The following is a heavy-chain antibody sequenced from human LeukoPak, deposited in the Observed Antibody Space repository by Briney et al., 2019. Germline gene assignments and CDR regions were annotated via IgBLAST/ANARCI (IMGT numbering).Heavy chain of an antibody. Sequence: SETLSLTCTVSGGSISSYYWSWIRQPAGKGLEWIGRIYTSGSTNYNPSLKSRVTMSVDTSKNQFSLKLSSVTAADTAVYYCATSYWGGSGSYYNARYFQHWGQGTLVTVSS. J-gene: IGHJ1*01. CDR1: GGSISSYY. CDR2: IYTSGST. CDR3: ATSYWGGSGSYYNARYFQH. D-gene: IGHD3-10*01. V-gene: IGHV4-4*07.